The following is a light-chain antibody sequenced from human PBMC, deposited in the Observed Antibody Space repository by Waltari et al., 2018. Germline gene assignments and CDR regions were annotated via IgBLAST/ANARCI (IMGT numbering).Light chain of an antibody. V-gene: IGLV2-8*01. CDR1: SNDVGHFYY. J-gene: IGLJ2*01. Sequence: QSALTQPPSASGSPGQSVTISCTGTSNDVGHFYYVSWFPQHPGKVPKLMIYEVTKLPSGVPDRSSGSKSGNTASLTVSGLQAEDEADYYCSSYADNNIVIFGGGTKLTVL. CDR2: EVT. CDR3: SSYADNNIVI.